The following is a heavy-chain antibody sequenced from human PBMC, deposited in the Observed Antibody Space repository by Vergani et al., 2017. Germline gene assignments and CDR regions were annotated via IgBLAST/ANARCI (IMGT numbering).Heavy chain of an antibody. CDR3: ARVGSTTTVVTPGGNYYYYGMDV. V-gene: IGHV4-61*01. Sequence: QVQLQPWGAGLLTPSETLSLTCTVSGVSVSSGSYYWSWIRQPPGKGLEWIGYIYYSGSTNYNPSLKSRVTISVDTSKNQFSLKLSSVTAADTAVYYCARVGSTTTVVTPGGNYYYYGMDVWGQGTTVTVSS. J-gene: IGHJ6*02. D-gene: IGHD4-23*01. CDR1: GVSVSSGSYY. CDR2: IYYSGST.